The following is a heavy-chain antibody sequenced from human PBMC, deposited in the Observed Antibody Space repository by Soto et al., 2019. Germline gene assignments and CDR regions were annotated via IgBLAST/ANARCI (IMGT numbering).Heavy chain of an antibody. CDR2: IIPILGIA. CDR3: ARAATPLTAMAFAY. CDR1: GGTFSSYT. D-gene: IGHD5-18*01. J-gene: IGHJ4*02. Sequence: QVQLVQSGAEVKKPGSSVKVSCKASGGTFSSYTISWVRQAPGQGLEWMGRIIPILGIANYAQKFQGRVTITADKSTSTAYMELSSLRSEDTAVYYCARAATPLTAMAFAYWGQGTLVTVSS. V-gene: IGHV1-69*02.